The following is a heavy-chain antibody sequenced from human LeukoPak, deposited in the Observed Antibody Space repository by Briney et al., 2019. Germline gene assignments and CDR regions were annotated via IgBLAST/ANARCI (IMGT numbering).Heavy chain of an antibody. V-gene: IGHV4-38-2*02. CDR3: ARVRAVAGTPFDY. CDR2: IYHSGST. D-gene: IGHD6-19*01. J-gene: IGHJ4*02. Sequence: SETLSLTCTVSGGSISSGYYWGWIRQPPGKGLEWIGSIYHSGSTYYNPSLKSRVTISLDTSKNQFSLKVRSVTAADTAVYYCARVRAVAGTPFDYWGQGTLVTVSS. CDR1: GGSISSGYY.